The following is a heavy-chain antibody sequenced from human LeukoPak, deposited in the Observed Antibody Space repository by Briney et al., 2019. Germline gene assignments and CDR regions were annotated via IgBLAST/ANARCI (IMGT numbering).Heavy chain of an antibody. D-gene: IGHD1-26*01. CDR3: AILGTVPY. V-gene: IGHV1-69*10. Sequence: ASVKVSCKASGGTFISYVISWVRQAPGQGLEWMGGAIPFLGTANYAQKFQDRITITAEKSTTTTYMELRSLRSDDTAIYCCAILGTVPYWGQGTQITVSS. CDR2: AIPFLGTA. CDR1: GGTFISYV. J-gene: IGHJ4*02.